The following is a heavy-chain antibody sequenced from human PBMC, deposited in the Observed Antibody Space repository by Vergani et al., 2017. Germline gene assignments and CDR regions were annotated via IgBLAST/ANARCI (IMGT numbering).Heavy chain of an antibody. D-gene: IGHD1-26*01. Sequence: QVQLQESGPGLVKPSETLSLTCTVSGGSISSYSWSWIRQPPGKGLEWIGYIYYSGSTNYNPSLKSRVTISLDTSKNQFSLKLNSVTAADTAMYYCARERSGSYLDAFDIWGQGTMVTVSS. CDR1: GGSISSYS. J-gene: IGHJ3*02. V-gene: IGHV4-59*12. CDR3: ARERSGSYLDAFDI. CDR2: IYYSGST.